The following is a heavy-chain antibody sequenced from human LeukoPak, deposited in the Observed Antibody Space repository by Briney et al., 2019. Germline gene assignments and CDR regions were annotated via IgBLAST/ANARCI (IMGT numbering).Heavy chain of an antibody. J-gene: IGHJ5*02. D-gene: IGHD6-13*01. V-gene: IGHV3-30*02. CDR3: AKDRGIAAAGRGDWFDP. CDR2: IRYDGSNK. Sequence: PGGSLRLSCAASGFTFSSYSMNWVRQAPGKGLEWVAFIRYDGSNKYYADSVKGRFTISRDNSKNTLYLQMNSLRAEDTAVYYCAKDRGIAAAGRGDWFDPWGQGTLVTVSS. CDR1: GFTFSSYS.